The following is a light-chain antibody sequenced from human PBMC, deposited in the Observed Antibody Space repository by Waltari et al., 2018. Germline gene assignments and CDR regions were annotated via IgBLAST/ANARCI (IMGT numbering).Light chain of an antibody. J-gene: IGLJ3*02. CDR1: SSEVGHNNL. V-gene: IGLV2-23*01. Sequence: QSALTQPASVSGSPGQSITISCTGTSSEVGHNNLVSCYQQYPGKAPKVMIYDDNRRPSGVSDRFSGSKSGNTASLTISGVQAEDEADYYCCSYAGSYTWVFGGGTKLTVL. CDR2: DDN. CDR3: CSYAGSYTWV.